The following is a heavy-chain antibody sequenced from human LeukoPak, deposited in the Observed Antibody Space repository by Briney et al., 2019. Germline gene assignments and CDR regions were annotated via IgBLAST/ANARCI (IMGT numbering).Heavy chain of an antibody. V-gene: IGHV1-24*01. Sequence: ASVKVSCKASGYTFTGYYMHWVRQAPGKGLEWMGGFDPEDGETIYAQKFQGRVTMTEDTSTDTAYMELSSLRSEDTAVYYCATEAHTYYYDSSGYPNWGQGTLVTVSS. CDR2: FDPEDGET. D-gene: IGHD3-22*01. CDR3: ATEAHTYYYDSSGYPN. J-gene: IGHJ4*02. CDR1: GYTFTGYY.